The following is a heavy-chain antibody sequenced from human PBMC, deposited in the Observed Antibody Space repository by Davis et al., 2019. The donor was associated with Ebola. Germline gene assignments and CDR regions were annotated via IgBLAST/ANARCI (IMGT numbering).Heavy chain of an antibody. CDR1: GFTFSNYD. CDR3: ARDRALGDAFDI. V-gene: IGHV3-21*01. J-gene: IGHJ3*02. Sequence: GESLKISCAASGFTFSNYDMKWVRQAPGKGLEWVSSISSSGSYIYYADSVKGRFTISRDNSKSTLYLHMNSLRPEDTAVYYCARDRALGDAFDIWGQGTMVTVSS. CDR2: ISSSGSYI.